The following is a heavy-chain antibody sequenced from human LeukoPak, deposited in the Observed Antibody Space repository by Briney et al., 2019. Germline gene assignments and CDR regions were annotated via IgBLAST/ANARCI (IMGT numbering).Heavy chain of an antibody. D-gene: IGHD6-19*01. V-gene: IGHV4-39*01. CDR3: ARHPQWVAGPLFD. Sequence: PSETLSLTCTVSGGSISSSSYYWGWIRQPPGKGLEWIGSIYYSGSTYYNPSLKSRVTISVDTSKNQFSLKLSSVTAADTAVYYCARHPQWVAGPLFDWGQGTLVTVSS. J-gene: IGHJ4*02. CDR1: GGSISSSSYY. CDR2: IYYSGST.